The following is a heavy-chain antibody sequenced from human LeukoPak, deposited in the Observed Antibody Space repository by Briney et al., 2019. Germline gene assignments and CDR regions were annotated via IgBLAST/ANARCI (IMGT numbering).Heavy chain of an antibody. CDR1: SGSISTYY. CDR2: IHYSGTT. D-gene: IGHD5-12*01. CDR3: ARMGGYSGYATH. V-gene: IGHV4-59*08. J-gene: IGHJ4*02. Sequence: KPSETLSLTCTVSSGSISTYYWSWIRQPPGKGLEWIGYIHYSGTTNYNPSLKNRVTISLDTSKNQFSLNLGSVTAADTAVYFCARMGGYSGYATHWGQGTLVTVSS.